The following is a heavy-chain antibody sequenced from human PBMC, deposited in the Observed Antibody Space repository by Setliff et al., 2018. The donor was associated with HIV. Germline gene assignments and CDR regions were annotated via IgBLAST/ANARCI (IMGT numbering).Heavy chain of an antibody. Sequence: SETLSLTCTVXGGSISSYYWSWIRQPPGKGLEWIGYIYTSGSTNYNPSLKSRXXISVDTSKNQFSRKLSSVTAADTAVYYWARHEWAVGALYYFDYWGQGTXXXVSS. CDR2: IYTSGST. J-gene: IGHJ4*02. CDR1: GGSISSYY. D-gene: IGHD1-26*01. V-gene: IGHV4-4*09. CDR3: ARHEWAVGALYYFDY.